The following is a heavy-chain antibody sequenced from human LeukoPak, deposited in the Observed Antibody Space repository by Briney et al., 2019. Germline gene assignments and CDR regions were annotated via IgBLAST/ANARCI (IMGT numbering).Heavy chain of an antibody. D-gene: IGHD3-3*01. CDR3: ARDEGRFLEWSGFDY. J-gene: IGHJ4*02. CDR2: INPSGGST. V-gene: IGHV1-46*01. Sequence: GASVKVSCKASGYTFTGYYMHWVRQAPGQGLEWMGIINPSGGSTSYAQKFQGRVTMTRDTSTSTVYMELSSLRSEDTAVYYCARDEGRFLEWSGFDYWGQGTLVTVSS. CDR1: GYTFTGYY.